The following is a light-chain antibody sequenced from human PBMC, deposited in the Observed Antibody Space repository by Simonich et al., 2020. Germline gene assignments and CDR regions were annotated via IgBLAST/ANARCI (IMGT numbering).Light chain of an antibody. CDR1: QSVSSN. Sequence: EIVMTQSPATLSVSPGERATLSCRASQSVSSNLAWYQQKPGQAPRLLIYGASNRATGIPARFSGSGSGTEFTLTISSLEPEDFAVYYCQQRSNWPITFGQGTRLEIK. V-gene: IGKV3-15*01. CDR3: QQRSNWPIT. J-gene: IGKJ5*01. CDR2: GAS.